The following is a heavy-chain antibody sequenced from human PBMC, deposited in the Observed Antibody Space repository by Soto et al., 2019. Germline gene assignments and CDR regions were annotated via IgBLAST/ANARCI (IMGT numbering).Heavy chain of an antibody. CDR1: GGSIISGDYY. CDR3: ARVGEAAAGRFDY. Sequence: PSETVSLTCTVSGGSIISGDYYWSWIRQPPGKGLEWIGYIYYSGSTYYNPSLKSRVTISVDTSKNQFSLKLSSVTAADTAVYYCARVGEAAAGRFDYWGQGTLVTVSS. J-gene: IGHJ4*02. D-gene: IGHD6-13*01. V-gene: IGHV4-30-4*01. CDR2: IYYSGST.